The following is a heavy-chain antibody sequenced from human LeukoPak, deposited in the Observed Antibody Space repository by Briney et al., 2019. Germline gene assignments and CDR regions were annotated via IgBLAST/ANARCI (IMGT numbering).Heavy chain of an antibody. Sequence: PSETLSLTCTVSGGSISSYYWGWIRQPPGKGLEWIGYIYYSGSTNYNPPLKSRVTISVDTSKDQFSLKLSSVTAADTAVYYCARGYLTEGGATARRVHYMDVWGKGTTVTVSS. D-gene: IGHD5-12*01. CDR1: GGSISSYY. V-gene: IGHV4-59*01. J-gene: IGHJ6*03. CDR3: ARGYLTEGGATARRVHYMDV. CDR2: IYYSGST.